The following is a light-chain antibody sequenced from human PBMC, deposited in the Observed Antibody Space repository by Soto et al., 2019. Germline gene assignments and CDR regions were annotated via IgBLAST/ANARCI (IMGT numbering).Light chain of an antibody. CDR3: QHGYVAPYN. V-gene: IGKV1-39*01. J-gene: IGKJ2*01. CDR1: QDINVY. Sequence: DIQMTQSPSSVSASVGDTVTITCRASQDINVYLNWYQQKPGEVPKLLIYSASSLHSGVPSRFTGSGSERDFTLTIRSLQPEDFATHYCQHGYVAPYNFGQGTKV. CDR2: SAS.